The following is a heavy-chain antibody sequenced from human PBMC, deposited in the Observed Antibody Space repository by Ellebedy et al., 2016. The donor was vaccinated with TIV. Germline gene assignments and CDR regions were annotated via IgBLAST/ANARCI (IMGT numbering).Heavy chain of an antibody. CDR3: ARPGTDGDYEDAFDI. D-gene: IGHD4-17*01. V-gene: IGHV3-33*01. J-gene: IGHJ3*02. Sequence: GESLKISCAASGFTFSSYGMHWVRQAPGKGLEWVAVIWYDGSNKYYADSVTGRFTISRDNSKNTLYLQMNSLRAEDTAVYYCARPGTDGDYEDAFDIWGQGTMVTVSS. CDR2: IWYDGSNK. CDR1: GFTFSSYG.